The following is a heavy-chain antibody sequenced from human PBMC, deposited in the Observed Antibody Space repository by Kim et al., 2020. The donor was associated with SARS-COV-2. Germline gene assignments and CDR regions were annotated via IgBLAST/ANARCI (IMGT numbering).Heavy chain of an antibody. CDR2: ISGSGGST. CDR3: ATIKSANYYYYGMDV. V-gene: IGHV3-23*01. J-gene: IGHJ6*02. D-gene: IGHD3-3*01. CDR1: GFTFSSYA. Sequence: GGSLRLSCAASGFTFSSYAMSWVRQAPGKGLEWVSAISGSGGSTYYADSVKGRFTISRDNSKNTLYLQMNSLRAEDTAVYYCATIKSANYYYYGMDVWDQGNTVTVSS.